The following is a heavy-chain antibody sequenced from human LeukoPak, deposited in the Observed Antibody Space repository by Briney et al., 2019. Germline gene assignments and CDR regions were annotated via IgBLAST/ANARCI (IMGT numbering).Heavy chain of an antibody. J-gene: IGHJ4*02. D-gene: IGHD1-1*01. CDR3: ARENWYSDY. V-gene: IGHV1-2*02. CDR2: VNPNSGDT. Sequence: ASVKVSCKASGYTFSGYRLHWVRQAHGQGLEWMGWVNPNSGDTNYHQNFQGRVTMTRDTSISTVYMELNRLTSDDTVVYYCARENWYSDYWGQGTLVTVSS. CDR1: GYTFSGYR.